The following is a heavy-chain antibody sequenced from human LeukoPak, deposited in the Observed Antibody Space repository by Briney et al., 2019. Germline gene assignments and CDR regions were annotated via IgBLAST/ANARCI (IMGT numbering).Heavy chain of an antibody. V-gene: IGHV4-59*01. J-gene: IGHJ4*01. CDR2: IYYNGIT. CDR1: GGSINNYY. D-gene: IGHD1-26*01. Sequence: SETLSLTCTVSGGSINNYYWSWIRQPPGKGLEFLGYIYYNGITNYNPSLKSRVTLSVDMFQNQFSLKLTSVTAADTALYCCARGGFRVGATGFDYWGHGTLVTVSS. CDR3: ARGGFRVGATGFDY.